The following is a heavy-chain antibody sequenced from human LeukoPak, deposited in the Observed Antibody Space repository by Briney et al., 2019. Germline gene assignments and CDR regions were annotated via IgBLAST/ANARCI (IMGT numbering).Heavy chain of an antibody. J-gene: IGHJ4*02. CDR1: QFTFDDYA. CDR3: ATSTAAAGTD. Sequence: PGGSLRLSCAASQFTFDDYAMHWVRQAPGKGLEWVSGISWNSGSIGYVDSVKGRFTISRDNAKNSLYRQMNSLRAEDTAIYYCATSTAAAGTDWGQGTLVTVSS. V-gene: IGHV3-9*01. D-gene: IGHD6-13*01. CDR2: ISWNSGSI.